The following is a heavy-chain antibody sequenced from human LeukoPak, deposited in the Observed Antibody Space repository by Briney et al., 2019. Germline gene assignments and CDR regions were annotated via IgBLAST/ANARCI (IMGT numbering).Heavy chain of an antibody. CDR1: GFTFSSYT. V-gene: IGHV3-64D*09. CDR2: ISTDGEIT. D-gene: IGHD5-12*01. J-gene: IGHJ4*02. CDR3: VKGDSGYDFEYYFDY. Sequence: PGGSLRLSCSVSGFTFSSYTMHWVRQAPGKGLEYVSAISTDGEITYYADSVKGRFTISRDNSKNTLHLRMSSLRPEDTAVYYCVKGDSGYDFEYYFDYWGQGTLVTVSS.